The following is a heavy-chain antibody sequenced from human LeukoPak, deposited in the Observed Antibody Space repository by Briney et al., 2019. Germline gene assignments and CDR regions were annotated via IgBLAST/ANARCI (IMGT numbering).Heavy chain of an antibody. D-gene: IGHD3-16*01. Sequence: PSETLSLTCTVSGYSISSGYYWSWIRQPPGKGLKWIGNIYYSGYTTYSPSLRSRVTISVDTSKNQFSLKLSSVTAADTAVYYCARETSQKGAHYMDVWGKGTTITISS. CDR1: GYSISSGYY. J-gene: IGHJ6*03. CDR3: ARETSQKGAHYMDV. CDR2: IYYSGYT. V-gene: IGHV4-61*01.